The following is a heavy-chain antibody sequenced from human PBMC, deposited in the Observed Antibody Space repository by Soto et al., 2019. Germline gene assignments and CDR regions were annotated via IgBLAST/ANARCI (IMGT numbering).Heavy chain of an antibody. CDR2: IYYSGST. CDR3: ARHEANLRAVDTIYRGDNWFDP. CDR1: GGSISSSSYY. J-gene: IGHJ5*02. D-gene: IGHD5-12*01. V-gene: IGHV4-39*01. Sequence: SETLSLTCTVSGGSISSSSYYWGWIRQPPGKGLEWIGSIYYSGSTYYNPSLKSRVTISVDTSKNQFSLKLSSVTAADTAVYYCARHEANLRAVDTIYRGDNWFDPWGQGTLVTVSS.